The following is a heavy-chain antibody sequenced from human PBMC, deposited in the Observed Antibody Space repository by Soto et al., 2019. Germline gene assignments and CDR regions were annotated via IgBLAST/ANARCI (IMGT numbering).Heavy chain of an antibody. CDR3: ARVNLERRSPYYYMDV. J-gene: IGHJ6*03. V-gene: IGHV3-66*01. CDR1: GFTVSSNY. Sequence: EVQLVESGGGLVQPGGSLRLSCAASGFTVSSNYMSWVRQAPGKGLEWVSVIYSGGSTYYADSVKGRFTISRDNSKNTLYLQMNSLRAEDTAVYYCARVNLERRSPYYYMDVWGKGTTVTVSS. CDR2: IYSGGST. D-gene: IGHD1-1*01.